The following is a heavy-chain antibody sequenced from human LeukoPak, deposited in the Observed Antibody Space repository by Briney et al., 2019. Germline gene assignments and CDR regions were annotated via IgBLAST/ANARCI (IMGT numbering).Heavy chain of an antibody. CDR1: SGSTSSYY. V-gene: IGHV4-59*01. CDR3: ARVVYGDYAGDIYNWFDP. Sequence: SETLSLTCTVSSGSTSSYYWSWIRQPPGKGLEWIRYINYSGSTYNPSLKSRVTMSVDTSKNQFSLKLSSVTAADTAVYYCARVVYGDYAGDIYNWFDPWGQGTQVTVSS. D-gene: IGHD4-17*01. J-gene: IGHJ5*02. CDR2: INYSGST.